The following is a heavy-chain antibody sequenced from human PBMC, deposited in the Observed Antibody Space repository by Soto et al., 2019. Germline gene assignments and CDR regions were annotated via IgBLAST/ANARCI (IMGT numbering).Heavy chain of an antibody. D-gene: IGHD3-10*01. J-gene: IGHJ4*02. Sequence: QLQLQESGPGLVKPSETLSLTYTVSGGSISSSSYYWGWIRQPPGKGLEWIGSFHYGGSTYYNPSLKSRVTISVDTSKNDFSLQLSSVTAADTAVYYCSRSPGDWAPCDYWGQGTLVTVSS. CDR1: GGSISSSSYY. CDR2: FHYGGST. CDR3: SRSPGDWAPCDY. V-gene: IGHV4-39*02.